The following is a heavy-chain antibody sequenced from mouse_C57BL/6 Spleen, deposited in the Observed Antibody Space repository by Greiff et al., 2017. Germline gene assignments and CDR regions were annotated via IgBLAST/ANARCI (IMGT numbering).Heavy chain of an antibody. CDR1: GYTFTDYY. CDR3: ARSGDYPYYFDY. Sequence: QVQLQQSGAELVRPGASVKLSCKASGYTFTDYYINWVKQRPGQGLEWIARIYPGSGNTYYNEKFKGKATLTAEKSSSTAYMQLSSLTSEDSAVYFCARSGDYPYYFDYWGQGTTLTVSS. J-gene: IGHJ2*01. V-gene: IGHV1-76*01. D-gene: IGHD2-4*01. CDR2: IYPGSGNT.